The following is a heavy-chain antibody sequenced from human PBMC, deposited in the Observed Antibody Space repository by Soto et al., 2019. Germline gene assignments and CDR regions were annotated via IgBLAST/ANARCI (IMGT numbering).Heavy chain of an antibody. D-gene: IGHD3-16*01. CDR2: IWYDASHK. CDR1: GFTINNYG. Sequence: VQVVESGGGVVQPGTSLRLSCAASGFTINNYGMHWVRQAPGKGLEWVAVIWYDASHKYYADSVKGRFTISRDNSKNTLYLQMSSLRGEDTAVYYCARDKTFGGTIGSAFDSWGQGTLVTVSS. V-gene: IGHV3-33*01. CDR3: ARDKTFGGTIGSAFDS. J-gene: IGHJ4*02.